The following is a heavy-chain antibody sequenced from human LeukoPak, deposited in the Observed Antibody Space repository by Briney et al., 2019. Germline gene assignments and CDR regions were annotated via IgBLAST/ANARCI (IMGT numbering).Heavy chain of an antibody. CDR3: ARNFYGGNPIFQY. D-gene: IGHD4-23*01. V-gene: IGHV4-59*01. J-gene: IGHJ4*02. Sequence: TSETLSLTCTVSGGSIYSYYWSWIRQSPGKGLECIGYIYYTGSTNYNPSLKSRVTLSVDTSKNQFSLKLSSVTAADTAVYYCARNFYGGNPIFQYCGQGTLVTVSS. CDR1: GGSIYSYY. CDR2: IYYTGST.